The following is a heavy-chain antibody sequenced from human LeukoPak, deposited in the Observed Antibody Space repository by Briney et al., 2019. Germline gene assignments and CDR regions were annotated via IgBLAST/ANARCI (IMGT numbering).Heavy chain of an antibody. V-gene: IGHV3-33*01. CDR1: GFAFSNYG. Sequence: GGSLRLSCSASGFAFSNYGVHWVRQAPGKGLEWVAVIWYDGSYKYYADSVKGRFTISRDNSKNTLYLQMNSLRAEDTAVYYCARDRGYCSGGSCPLDYWGQGTLVTVSS. CDR2: IWYDGSYK. CDR3: ARDRGYCSGGSCPLDY. D-gene: IGHD2-15*01. J-gene: IGHJ4*02.